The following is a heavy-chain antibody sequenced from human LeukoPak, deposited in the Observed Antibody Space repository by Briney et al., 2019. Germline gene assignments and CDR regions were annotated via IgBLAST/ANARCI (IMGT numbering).Heavy chain of an antibody. J-gene: IGHJ4*02. CDR2: ISSSATYI. D-gene: IGHD4-17*01. V-gene: IGHV3-21*01. CDR1: ALTFSSDT. CDR3: ATWDDYGDYVAFEY. Sequence: GGSLRLSWAGSALTFSSDTINWVSPAPGKGLEWGSSISSSATYIYYADSVRGRSTISRYDAKNSLFLHMNRPRAEDTAVYYCATWDDYGDYVAFEYWGRGTLVTVSS.